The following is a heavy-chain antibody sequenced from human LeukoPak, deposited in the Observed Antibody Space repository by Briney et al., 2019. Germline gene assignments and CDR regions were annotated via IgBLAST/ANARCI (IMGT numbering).Heavy chain of an antibody. Sequence: GASVKVSCKASGYTFTSYDISWVRQATGQGLEWMGWMNPNSGNTGYAQKFQGRVTMTRNTSISTAYMELSSLRSEDTAVYYCARAGSSSVHYYYYMDVWGKGTTVTVSS. D-gene: IGHD6-6*01. V-gene: IGHV1-8*01. CDR3: ARAGSSSVHYYYYMDV. CDR1: GYTFTSYD. CDR2: MNPNSGNT. J-gene: IGHJ6*03.